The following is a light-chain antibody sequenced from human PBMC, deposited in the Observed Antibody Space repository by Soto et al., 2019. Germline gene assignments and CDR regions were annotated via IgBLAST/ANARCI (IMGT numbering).Light chain of an antibody. V-gene: IGKV3-11*01. CDR2: NAS. CDR1: KRVTRY. Sequence: SMLSSHSGTPPSFTAGGGAISCRAARKRVTRYLAWYQQKPGQAPRLLIYNASKRASGIPDRFSGSGSGTDFTLAISGVEPEDLAVYYCQQCANSPRTFGQGTKVDIK. J-gene: IGKJ1*01. CDR3: QQCANSPRT.